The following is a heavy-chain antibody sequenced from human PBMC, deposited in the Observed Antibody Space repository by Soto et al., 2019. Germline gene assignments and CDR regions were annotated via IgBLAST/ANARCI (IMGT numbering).Heavy chain of an antibody. CDR2: INPSGGST. CDR3: ARHDILTGYYTNWFDP. V-gene: IGHV1-46*01. CDR1: GYTFTSYY. Sequence: QVQLVQSGAEVKKPGASVKVSCKASGYTFTSYYMHWVRQAPGQGLEWMGIINPSGGSTSYAQKFQGRVTMTRDTSTSTVYMELSSLRSEDTAVYYCARHDILTGYYTNWFDPWGQGTLVTVSS. D-gene: IGHD3-9*01. J-gene: IGHJ5*02.